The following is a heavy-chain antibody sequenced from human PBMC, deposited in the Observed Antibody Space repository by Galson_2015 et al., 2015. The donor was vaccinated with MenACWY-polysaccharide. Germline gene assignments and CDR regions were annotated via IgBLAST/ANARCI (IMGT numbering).Heavy chain of an antibody. CDR1: RFTFSSYW. CDR3: ARGGKWLDS. V-gene: IGHV3-7*04. CDR2: IKPDGMAK. J-gene: IGHJ4*02. D-gene: IGHD5-12*01. Sequence: SLRLSCAASRFTFSSYWMTWVRQARGKGLEWVANIKPDGMAKNYVDSVTGRFTISRDNAKDSLYRQMKSLRAEDTAVYYCARGGKWLDSWGQGTLVTISS.